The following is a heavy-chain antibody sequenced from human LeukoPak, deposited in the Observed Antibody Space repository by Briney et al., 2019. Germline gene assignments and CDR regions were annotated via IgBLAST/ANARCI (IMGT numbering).Heavy chain of an antibody. CDR3: ARGRYCSSTSCYPPVGYYYYGMDV. CDR1: GYTFTSYG. Sequence: ASVKVSCKASGYTFTSYGISWVRQAPGQGLEWMGWISAYNGNTNYAQKLQGRVTMTTDTSTSTAYMELRSLRSDDTAVYYCARGRYCSSTSCYPPVGYYYYGMDVWGQGTTVTVSS. CDR2: ISAYNGNT. D-gene: IGHD2-2*01. V-gene: IGHV1-18*01. J-gene: IGHJ6*02.